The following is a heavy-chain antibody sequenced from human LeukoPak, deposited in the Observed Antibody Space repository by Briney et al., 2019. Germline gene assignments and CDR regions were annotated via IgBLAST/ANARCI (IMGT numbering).Heavy chain of an antibody. Sequence: SQTLSLTCTVSGGSISSGGYSWSWIRQLPGKGLEWIGYISNSGSTFHNPSLKSRLTISLHTSKNQFSLKLISVTAADTAIYYCARAQAGSGGPFDYWGLGTLVTVSS. J-gene: IGHJ4*02. CDR2: ISNSGST. V-gene: IGHV4-31*03. D-gene: IGHD3-10*01. CDR3: ARAQAGSGGPFDY. CDR1: GGSISSGGYS.